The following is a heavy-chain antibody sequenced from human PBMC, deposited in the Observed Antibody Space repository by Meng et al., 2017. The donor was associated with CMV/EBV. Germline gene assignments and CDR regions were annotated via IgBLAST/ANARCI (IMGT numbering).Heavy chain of an antibody. Sequence: SETLSLTCTVSGGSVSSGSYYWSWIRQPPGKGLEWIRYIYYSGSTNYNPSLKSRVTISVDTSKNQFSLKLSSVTAADTAVYYCARMTTYYYYGMDVWGQGTTVTVSS. CDR1: GGSVSSGSYY. V-gene: IGHV4-61*01. J-gene: IGHJ6*02. D-gene: IGHD4-11*01. CDR3: ARMTTYYYYGMDV. CDR2: IYYSGST.